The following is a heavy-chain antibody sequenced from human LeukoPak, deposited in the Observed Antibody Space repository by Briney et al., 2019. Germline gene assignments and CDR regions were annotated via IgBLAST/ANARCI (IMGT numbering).Heavy chain of an antibody. CDR2: INHSGST. V-gene: IGHV4-34*01. CDR1: GGSFSGYY. Sequence: PSETLSLTCAVYGGSFSGYYWSWIRQPPGKGLEWIGEINHSGSTNYNPSLKSRVTISVDTSKNQFSLKLSSVTAADTAVYYCARASSIGYSYGKAFDYWGQGTLVTVSS. CDR3: ARASSIGYSYGKAFDY. J-gene: IGHJ4*02. D-gene: IGHD5-18*01.